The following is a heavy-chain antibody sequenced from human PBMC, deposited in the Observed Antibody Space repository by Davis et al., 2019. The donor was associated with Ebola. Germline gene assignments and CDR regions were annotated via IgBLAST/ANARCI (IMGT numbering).Heavy chain of an antibody. Sequence: PGGSLRLSCAASGFTFSSYAMSWVRQAPGKGLEWVSAISGSGGSTYYADSVKGRFTISRDNSKNTLYLQMNSLRAEDTAVYYCAKDQGYYYGSGSEDYYGMDVWGQGTTVTVSS. CDR1: GFTFSSYA. CDR3: AKDQGYYYGSGSEDYYGMDV. CDR2: ISGSGGST. D-gene: IGHD3-10*01. V-gene: IGHV3-23*01. J-gene: IGHJ6*02.